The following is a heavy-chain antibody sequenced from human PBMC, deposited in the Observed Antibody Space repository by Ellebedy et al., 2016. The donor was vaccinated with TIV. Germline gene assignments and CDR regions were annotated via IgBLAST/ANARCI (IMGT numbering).Heavy chain of an antibody. CDR2: INQDGRGE. CDR3: ARDLVSNWLYVGVFDY. J-gene: IGHJ4*02. V-gene: IGHV3-7*01. Sequence: GESLKISXAASGVTFSEHWMSWVRQAAGKGLEWVANINQDGRGEYYVDSVRGRFTISRDNAKSSLYLQMNSLRVEDTAVYYCARDLVSNWLYVGVFDYWGQGTMVTVPS. D-gene: IGHD5/OR15-5a*01. CDR1: GVTFSEHW.